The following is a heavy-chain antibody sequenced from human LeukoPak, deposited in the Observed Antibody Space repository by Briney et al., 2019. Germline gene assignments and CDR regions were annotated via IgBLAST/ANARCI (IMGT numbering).Heavy chain of an antibody. CDR1: GGSISSGSYY. V-gene: IGHV4-61*02. J-gene: IGHJ4*02. D-gene: IGHD6-19*01. CDR2: IYTSGST. CDR3: ARGDHGSGWYRVGPWRPYYFDY. Sequence: SETLPLTCTVSGGSISSGSYYWSWIRRPAGKGLEWIGRIYTSGSTNYNPSLKSRVTISVDTSKNQFSLKLSSVTAADTAVYYCARGDHGSGWYRVGPWRPYYFDYWGQGTLVTVSS.